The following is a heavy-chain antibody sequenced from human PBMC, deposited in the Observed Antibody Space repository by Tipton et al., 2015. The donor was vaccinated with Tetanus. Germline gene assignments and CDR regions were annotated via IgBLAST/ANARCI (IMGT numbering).Heavy chain of an antibody. J-gene: IGHJ4*02. CDR3: ARRGYSWNDGGFDY. D-gene: IGHD1-20*01. V-gene: IGHV3-21*01. CDR1: GFTFSAYS. Sequence: GSLRLSCVGSGFTFSAYSMTWVRQAPGKGLEWVSLISSSSRSIYYADSVKGRYTLSRDNAKSSVFLHMSSLRVEDTAIYYCARRGYSWNDGGFDYWGQGTLVTVSS. CDR2: ISSSSRSI.